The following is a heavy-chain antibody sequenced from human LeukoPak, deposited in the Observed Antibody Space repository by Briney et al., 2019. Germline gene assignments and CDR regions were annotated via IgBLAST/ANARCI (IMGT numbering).Heavy chain of an antibody. D-gene: IGHD6-13*01. CDR3: ARMGGYSSSWTDY. CDR1: GFTFSSYW. Sequence: PGGSLRLSCAASGFTFSSYWMHWVRQAPGKGLVWVSRINSDGNSTSYADSVKGRFTISRDNAKNTLYLQMNSLKAEDTAVYYCARMGGYSSSWTDYWGQGTLVTVSS. V-gene: IGHV3-74*01. CDR2: INSDGNST. J-gene: IGHJ4*02.